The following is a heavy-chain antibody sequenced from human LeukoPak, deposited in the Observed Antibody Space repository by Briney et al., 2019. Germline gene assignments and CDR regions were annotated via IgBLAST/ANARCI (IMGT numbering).Heavy chain of an antibody. CDR2: IYSGGNT. D-gene: IGHD3-10*01. V-gene: IGHV3-66*01. J-gene: IGHJ4*02. CDR1: GFTVSSNY. Sequence: GGSLRLSCAASGFTVSSNYMSWVRQAPGKGLEWVSVIYSGGNTYYTDSVKGRFTISRDNSKNTLYLQMNSLRAEDTAVYYCARDSGLHWDRVRGVIEGPYYFDYWGQGTLVTVSS. CDR3: ARDSGLHWDRVRGVIEGPYYFDY.